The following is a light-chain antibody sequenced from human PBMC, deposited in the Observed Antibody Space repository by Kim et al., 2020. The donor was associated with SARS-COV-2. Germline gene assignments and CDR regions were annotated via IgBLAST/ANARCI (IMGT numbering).Light chain of an antibody. CDR3: QSYDSSLSGFYV. V-gene: IGLV1-40*01. CDR2: GSD. J-gene: IGLJ1*01. CDR1: SSNIGAGYD. Sequence: QPVLTQPPSVSGAPGQRVTISCTGSSSNIGAGYDVHWYQQFPGAAPKLLIYGSDNRPSGVSDRFSGSKSGTSASLAITGLQAEDEADYYCQSYDSSLSGFYVFGTGTKVTVL.